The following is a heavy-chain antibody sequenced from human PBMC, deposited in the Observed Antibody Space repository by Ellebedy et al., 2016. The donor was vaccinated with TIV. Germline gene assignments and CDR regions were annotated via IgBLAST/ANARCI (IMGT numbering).Heavy chain of an antibody. CDR1: GFTFTTYW. CDR2: MNQVGSEK. Sequence: PGGSLRLSCAASGFTFTTYWMSWVRQAPGKGLEWVANMNQVGSEKSYVDSVKGRFTISRDNAQNSLYLHTNNLRAEDTAVYYCARDPNSPGDTGYGDYWGQGVVVTVST. D-gene: IGHD5-12*01. V-gene: IGHV3-7*03. J-gene: IGHJ4*02. CDR3: ARDPNSPGDTGYGDY.